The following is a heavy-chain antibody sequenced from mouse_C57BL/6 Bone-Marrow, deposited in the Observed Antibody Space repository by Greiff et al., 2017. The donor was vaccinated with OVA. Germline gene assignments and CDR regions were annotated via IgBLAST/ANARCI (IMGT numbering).Heavy chain of an antibody. Sequence: EVKLVESEGGLVQPGSSMKLSCTASGFTFSDYYMAWVRQVPEKGLEWVANINYDGSSTYYLDSLKSRFIISRDNAKNILYLQMSSLKSEDTATYYCARDSSGYDYCYAMDYWGQGTSVTVSS. CDR1: GFTFSDYY. D-gene: IGHD3-2*02. V-gene: IGHV5-16*01. CDR3: ARDSSGYDYCYAMDY. CDR2: INYDGSST. J-gene: IGHJ4*01.